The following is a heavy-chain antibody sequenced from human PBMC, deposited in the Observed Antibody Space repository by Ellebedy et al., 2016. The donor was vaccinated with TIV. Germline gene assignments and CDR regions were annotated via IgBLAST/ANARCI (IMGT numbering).Heavy chain of an antibody. CDR3: ARGPKIAAAGTSSSGAFDI. CDR1: GGSFDVYY. V-gene: IGHV4-34*01. CDR2: INHSGST. D-gene: IGHD6-13*01. Sequence: GSLRLSCAVYGGSFDVYYWSWIRQPPGKGLEWIGEINHSGSTNYNPSLKSRVAISVDTSKNQFSLKLSSVTAADTAVYYCARGPKIAAAGTSSSGAFDIWGQGTMVTVSS. J-gene: IGHJ3*02.